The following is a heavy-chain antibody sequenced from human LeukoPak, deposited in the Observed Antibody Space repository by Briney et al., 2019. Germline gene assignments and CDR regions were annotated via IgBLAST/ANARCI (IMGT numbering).Heavy chain of an antibody. D-gene: IGHD2-21*01. Sequence: ASVHVSCMASGYIFTKYVVHWVRQAPGQRPEWMGWIKAGNGDTKYSQNFQDRLTITRDTSASTVYMELSSLTSEDTALYYCARDGCGDTCYPGGYWGQGTLVTVSS. CDR1: GYIFTKYV. CDR2: IKAGNGDT. J-gene: IGHJ4*02. V-gene: IGHV1-3*01. CDR3: ARDGCGDTCYPGGY.